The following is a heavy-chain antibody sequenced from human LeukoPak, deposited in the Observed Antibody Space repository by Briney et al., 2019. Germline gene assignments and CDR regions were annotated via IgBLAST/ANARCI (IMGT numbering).Heavy chain of an antibody. CDR3: AREGGYYDSSGYQGDY. CDR1: GYSISSGYY. V-gene: IGHV4-38-2*02. D-gene: IGHD3-22*01. CDR2: IYHSGST. J-gene: IGHJ4*02. Sequence: SETLSLTCTASGYSISSGYYWGWIRQPPGKGLEWIGSIYHSGSTYYNPSLKSRVTISVDTSKNQFSLKLSSVTAADTAVYCCAREGGYYDSSGYQGDYWGQGTLVTVSS.